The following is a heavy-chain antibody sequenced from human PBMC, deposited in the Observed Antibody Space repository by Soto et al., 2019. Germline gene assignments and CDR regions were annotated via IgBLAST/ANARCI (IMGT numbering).Heavy chain of an antibody. J-gene: IGHJ3*01. Sequence: GAEVKSPGASVQISCKTSGYTFTNYGITWVRQAPGQGLEWVGWVNGDSGNTNYAPKMEGRVTMTTDTSTSTADMELRRLRSDDTGVYYCSRGSGLNDGSDLWGQGTVVTV. CDR3: SRGSGLNDGSDL. V-gene: IGHV1-18*01. CDR2: VNGDSGNT. CDR1: GYTFTNYG.